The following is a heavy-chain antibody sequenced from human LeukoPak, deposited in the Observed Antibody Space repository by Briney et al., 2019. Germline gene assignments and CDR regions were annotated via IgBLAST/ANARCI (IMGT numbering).Heavy chain of an antibody. V-gene: IGHV3-23*01. J-gene: IGHJ4*02. Sequence: GGSPRLSCAASGFTFSSYAMNWVRQAPGKGLEWVSGISGSGGSEYYADSVKGRFTISRDNSLNTLYLQMNSLRVEDTAVYYCAKVRYVGYYFDSWGQGTLVTVSS. CDR2: ISGSGGSE. CDR3: AKVRYVGYYFDS. CDR1: GFTFSSYA. D-gene: IGHD3-9*01.